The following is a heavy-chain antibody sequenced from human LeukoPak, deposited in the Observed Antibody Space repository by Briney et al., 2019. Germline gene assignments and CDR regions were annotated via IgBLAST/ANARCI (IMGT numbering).Heavy chain of an antibody. CDR3: ARGWDKQWLVRDYYFDY. D-gene: IGHD6-19*01. CDR1: GFTFSSYS. CDR2: ISSSSSYI. Sequence: GGSLRLSCAASGFTFSSYSMNWVRQAPGKGLEWVSSISSSSSYIYYADSVKGRFTISRDNAKNSLYLQMNSLRAEDTAVYYCARGWDKQWLVRDYYFDYRGQGTLVTVSS. V-gene: IGHV3-21*01. J-gene: IGHJ4*02.